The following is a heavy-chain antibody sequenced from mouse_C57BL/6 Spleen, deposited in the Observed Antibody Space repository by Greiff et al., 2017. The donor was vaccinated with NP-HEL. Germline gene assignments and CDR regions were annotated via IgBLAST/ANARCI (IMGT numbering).Heavy chain of an antibody. Sequence: EESGPGLVKPSQSLSLTCSVTGYSITSGYYWNWIRQFPGNKLEWMGYISYDGSNNYNPSLKNRISITRDTSKNQFFLKLNSVTTEDTATYYCASRGYGSSPAWFAYWGQGTLVTVSA. CDR1: GYSITSGYY. V-gene: IGHV3-6*01. J-gene: IGHJ3*01. D-gene: IGHD1-1*01. CDR3: ASRGYGSSPAWFAY. CDR2: ISYDGSN.